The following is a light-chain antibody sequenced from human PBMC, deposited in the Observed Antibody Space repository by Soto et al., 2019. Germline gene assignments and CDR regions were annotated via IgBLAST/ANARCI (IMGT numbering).Light chain of an antibody. J-gene: IGKJ4*01. CDR2: DAS. V-gene: IGKV3-11*01. CDR1: QSDSSY. CDR3: QQRSNWPLT. Sequence: EIVLTQSPATLSLSPGERATLSFRASQSDSSYLAWYQQKPGQAPMLLIYDASNSATGIPARFSGSGSGTDFTLTISSLEPEDFAVYYCQQRSNWPLTFGGGTKVEIK.